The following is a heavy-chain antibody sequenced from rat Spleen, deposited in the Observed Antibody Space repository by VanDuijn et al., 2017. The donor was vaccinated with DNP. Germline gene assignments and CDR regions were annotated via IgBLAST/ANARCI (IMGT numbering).Heavy chain of an antibody. D-gene: IGHD5-1*01. CDR1: GFTFSSYW. Sequence: EVQLVETGGGLVQPGRSLKLSCVASGFTFSSYWIYWIRQAPGKGLEWVASINTDGSTTYYPDSVKGRFTVSRDNAKNTLYLQMDSLRSEDTATYYCARLRLGWEVRAMDAWGQGTSVTVSS. V-gene: IGHV5-58*01. CDR3: ARLRLGWEVRAMDA. CDR2: INTDGSTT. J-gene: IGHJ4*01.